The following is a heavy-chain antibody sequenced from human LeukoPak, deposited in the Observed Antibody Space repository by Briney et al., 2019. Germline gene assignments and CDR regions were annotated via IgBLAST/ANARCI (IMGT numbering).Heavy chain of an antibody. CDR1: GGSISRSSYY. V-gene: IGHV4-39*02. CDR3: ARDLYQLLGNWFDP. D-gene: IGHD2-2*01. J-gene: IGHJ5*02. Sequence: ASETLSLTCTVSGGSISRSSYYWGWIRQPPGRGLEWIGSIYYSGSAYYNPSLESRVTISVDTSKNQFSLKLGSVTATDTAVYYCARDLYQLLGNWFDPWGQGTLVTVSS. CDR2: IYYSGSA.